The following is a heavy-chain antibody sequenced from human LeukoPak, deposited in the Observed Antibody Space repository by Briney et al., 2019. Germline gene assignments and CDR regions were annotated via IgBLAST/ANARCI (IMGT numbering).Heavy chain of an antibody. CDR1: GGSISSYY. Sequence: SETLSLTCTVSGGSISSYYWSWIRQPAGKGLEWIGRIYTSGSTNYNPSLKSRVTMSVDTSKNHFSLNLSSVTAADTAVYYCARDTATGYYYYYMDVWGKGTTVTVSS. D-gene: IGHD4-17*01. J-gene: IGHJ6*03. V-gene: IGHV4-4*07. CDR3: ARDTATGYYYYYMDV. CDR2: IYTSGST.